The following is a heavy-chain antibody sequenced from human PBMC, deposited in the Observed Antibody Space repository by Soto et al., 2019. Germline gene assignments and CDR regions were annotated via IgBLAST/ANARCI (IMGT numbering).Heavy chain of an antibody. D-gene: IGHD3-22*01. CDR3: VRTTYFSDSSGYTRCFDF. CDR2: SRDRAQGYST. J-gene: IGHJ4*02. CDR1: GFTLSYHY. V-gene: IGHV3-72*01. Sequence: PWGSLSLSCAGSGFTLSYHYIDLVGQAPGKGLEWVGRSRDRAQGYSTAYAASVKDRFTTSRDGSKNLVYLQMNSLKTEDTAVYYCVRTTYFSDSSGYTRCFDFRGQGTLVTVA.